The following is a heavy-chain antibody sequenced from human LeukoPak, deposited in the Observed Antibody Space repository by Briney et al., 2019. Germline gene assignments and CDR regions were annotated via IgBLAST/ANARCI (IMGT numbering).Heavy chain of an antibody. J-gene: IGHJ4*02. Sequence: KPSETLSLTCTVSGGSISSSSYYWGWIRQPPGKGLEWIGSIYYSGSTYYNPSLKSRVTISVDTSKNQFSLKLSSVTAADTAVYYCARGLMVRGITHSSFDYWGQGTLVTVSS. D-gene: IGHD3-10*01. V-gene: IGHV4-39*07. CDR3: ARGLMVRGITHSSFDY. CDR1: GGSISSSSYY. CDR2: IYYSGST.